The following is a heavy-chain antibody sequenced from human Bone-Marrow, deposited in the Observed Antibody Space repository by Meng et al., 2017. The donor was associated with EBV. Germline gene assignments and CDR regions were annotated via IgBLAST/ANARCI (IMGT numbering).Heavy chain of an antibody. CDR3: ARGVWDH. Sequence: QLQQWGAGLLKPSDTLSLNCAVYGGPLSDSYWNWIRQSPGKGLEWIGEINHSGNADYNPSLKSRVTISVDTSKNHFSLKLSSVTAADTAVYYCARGVWDHWGQGILVTVSS. CDR1: GGPLSDSY. D-gene: IGHD1-26*01. V-gene: IGHV4-34*01. CDR2: INHSGNA. J-gene: IGHJ4*02.